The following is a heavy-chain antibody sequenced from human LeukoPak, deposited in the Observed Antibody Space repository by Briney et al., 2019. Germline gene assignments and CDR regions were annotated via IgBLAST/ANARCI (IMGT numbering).Heavy chain of an antibody. V-gene: IGHV4-59*08. J-gene: IGHJ4*02. CDR2: IYYSGST. D-gene: IGHD6-19*01. Sequence: SETLSLTCSASGCTISSYYWSWIRQPPGKGLEWIGYIYYSGSTNYNPSLKSRVTISADTTKNQFSLKLSSVTAADTAMYYCARRGYSSGSYYFDYWGQGALVTVAS. CDR3: ARRGYSSGSYYFDY. CDR1: GCTISSYY.